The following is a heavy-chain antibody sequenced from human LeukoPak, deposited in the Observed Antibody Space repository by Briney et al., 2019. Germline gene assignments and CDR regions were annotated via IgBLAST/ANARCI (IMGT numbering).Heavy chain of an antibody. CDR1: GFTFSDYY. J-gene: IGHJ5*02. D-gene: IGHD2-2*01. Sequence: GGSLTLSCAASGFTFSDYYMSWIRHAPGKGMEWVSYISSSGSTINYADSVKGRFTISRDNAKNSLYLQMHSLRAEDTAVYYCARYAHYGSSHNWFDPWGQGTLVTVSS. CDR2: ISSSGSTI. V-gene: IGHV3-11*01. CDR3: ARYAHYGSSHNWFDP.